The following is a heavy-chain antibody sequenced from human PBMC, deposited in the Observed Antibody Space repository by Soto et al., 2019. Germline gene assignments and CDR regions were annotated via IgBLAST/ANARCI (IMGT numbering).Heavy chain of an antibody. CDR2: FDPEDGET. CDR3: ATRRPSPYDSSWSLYAVDY. CDR1: GYTFTDLS. Sequence: QVQLVQSGAEVKKPGASVKVSCKVSGYTFTDLSMHWVRQAPGKGLEWMGYFDPEDGETIYAQKFQGRVTMTEDTSTDPAYMELSSLRSEDTAVYYCATRRPSPYDSSWSLYAVDYWGQGTLVTVSP. V-gene: IGHV1-24*01. J-gene: IGHJ4*02. D-gene: IGHD2-2*01.